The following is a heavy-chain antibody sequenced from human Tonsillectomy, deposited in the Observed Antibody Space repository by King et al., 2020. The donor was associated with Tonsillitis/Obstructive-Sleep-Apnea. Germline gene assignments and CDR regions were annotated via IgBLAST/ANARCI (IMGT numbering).Heavy chain of an antibody. CDR1: GFTFADYA. CDR2: VSGDGGSS. V-gene: IGHV3-43*02. CDR3: AKDVAVAGYYYYYMDV. D-gene: IGHD6-19*01. Sequence: VQLVESGGGVVQPGGSLRLSCAASGFTFADYAMHWVRQAPGKGLEWVSLVSGDGGSSYCADSVKGRFTISRDNSKNSLYLQMSSLRTEDTALYYCAKDVAVAGYYYYYMDVWGKGTPVTVSS. J-gene: IGHJ6*03.